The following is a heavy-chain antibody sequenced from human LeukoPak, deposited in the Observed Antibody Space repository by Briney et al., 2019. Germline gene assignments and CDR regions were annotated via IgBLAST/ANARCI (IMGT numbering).Heavy chain of an antibody. D-gene: IGHD4-17*01. V-gene: IGHV4-30-2*01. J-gene: IGHJ2*01. CDR1: GGSISSGGYS. CDR3: ARVGDGDYWYFDL. Sequence: SETLSLTCAVSGGSISSGGYSWSWIRQPPGKGLEWIGYIYHSGSTYYNPSLKSRVTISVDRSKSQFSLKLSSVTAADTAVYYCARVGDGDYWYFDLWGRGTLVTVSS. CDR2: IYHSGST.